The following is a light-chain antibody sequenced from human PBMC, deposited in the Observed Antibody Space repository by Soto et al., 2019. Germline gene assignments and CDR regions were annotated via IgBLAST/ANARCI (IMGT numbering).Light chain of an antibody. J-gene: IGKJ1*01. Sequence: DIQMTQSPSSLSASVGDRVTITCRASQSINTYLTWYVHKPGKAPQLLIYAASSLQLGVPSRFSGSGSGTEFTLSINSLQPEDFATYYCQQTYTPLWTFGQGTYVEIK. CDR3: QQTYTPLWT. V-gene: IGKV1-39*01. CDR2: AAS. CDR1: QSINTY.